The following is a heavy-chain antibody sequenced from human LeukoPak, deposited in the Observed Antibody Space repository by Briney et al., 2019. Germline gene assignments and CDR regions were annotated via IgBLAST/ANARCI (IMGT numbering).Heavy chain of an antibody. CDR3: AKASSGWEFDY. J-gene: IGHJ4*02. D-gene: IGHD6-19*01. V-gene: IGHV3-23*01. CDR1: GFTFSSFA. Sequence: GGSLRLSRAASGFTFSSFAMSWVRQAPGKGLEWVSGISGSGGNTYYADSVKGRFTISRDNSKNTLYLQMNSLRAEDTAVYYCAKASSGWEFDYWGQGTLVTVSS. CDR2: ISGSGGNT.